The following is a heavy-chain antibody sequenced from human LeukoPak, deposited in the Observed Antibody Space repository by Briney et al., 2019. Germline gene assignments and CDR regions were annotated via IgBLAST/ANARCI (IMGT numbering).Heavy chain of an antibody. CDR2: INPNSGGT. D-gene: IGHD1-26*01. Sequence: ASVKVSCKASGYTFTGYYMHWVRQAPGQGLEWMGWINPNSGGTNYAQKFQGRVTMTRDTSISTAYMELSRLRSDDTAVYYCAIREVGATPFDYWGQGTLVTVSS. V-gene: IGHV1-2*02. J-gene: IGHJ4*02. CDR3: AIREVGATPFDY. CDR1: GYTFTGYY.